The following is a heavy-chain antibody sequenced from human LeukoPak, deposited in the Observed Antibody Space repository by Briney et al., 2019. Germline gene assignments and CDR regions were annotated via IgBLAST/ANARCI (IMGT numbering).Heavy chain of an antibody. Sequence: PGGSLRLSCAGSGFTFSSFGMHWVRQAPGKGLEWVIFIQTDGSDKYYADSVEGRFTVSRDNSKNTLYLQMNSLRPEDTAVYYCAKELGTAVVGQRVDYWGQGTLVTVSS. D-gene: IGHD2-2*01. CDR3: AKELGTAVVGQRVDY. CDR1: GFTFSSFG. CDR2: IQTDGSDK. J-gene: IGHJ4*02. V-gene: IGHV3-30*02.